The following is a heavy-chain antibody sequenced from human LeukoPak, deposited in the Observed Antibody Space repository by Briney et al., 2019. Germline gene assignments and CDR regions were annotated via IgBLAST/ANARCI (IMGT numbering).Heavy chain of an antibody. CDR1: GGTFSSYA. CDR3: ARVDDFWSGYPPFPSDY. Sequence: SVKVSCKASGGTFSSYAISWVRQAPGQGLEWMGRIIPIFGTANYAQKFQGRVTITTDESTSTAYMELSSLRSEDTAVYYCARVDDFWSGYPPFPSDYWGQGTLVTVSS. V-gene: IGHV1-69*05. J-gene: IGHJ4*02. D-gene: IGHD3-3*01. CDR2: IIPIFGTA.